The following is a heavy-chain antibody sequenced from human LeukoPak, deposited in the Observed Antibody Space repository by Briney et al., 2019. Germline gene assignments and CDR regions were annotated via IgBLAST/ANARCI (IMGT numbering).Heavy chain of an antibody. D-gene: IGHD3-22*01. CDR1: GFTVSSNY. Sequence: GGSLRLSCAASGFTVSSNYMSWVRQAPGKGLEWVSVIYSGGSTYYADSVKGRFTISRDNAKNSLYLQMNSLRAEDTAVYYCARDQYYDSSGSIPHDAFDIWGQGTMVTVSS. CDR3: ARDQYYDSSGSIPHDAFDI. J-gene: IGHJ3*02. CDR2: IYSGGST. V-gene: IGHV3-66*01.